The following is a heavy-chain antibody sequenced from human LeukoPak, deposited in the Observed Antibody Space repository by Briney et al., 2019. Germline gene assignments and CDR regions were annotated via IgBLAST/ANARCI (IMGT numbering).Heavy chain of an antibody. J-gene: IGHJ4*02. Sequence: PGGSLRLSCAASGFTFSTYAMSWVRQAPGKGLEWVSAISGSGTSTSYADSVKGRFTISRNNSKNTLYLQMNTLKAEDTAVYYCAKPRRYSASYPYFDYWGQGTLVTVSS. V-gene: IGHV3-23*01. CDR2: ISGSGTST. CDR3: AKPRRYSASYPYFDY. D-gene: IGHD1-26*01. CDR1: GFTFSTYA.